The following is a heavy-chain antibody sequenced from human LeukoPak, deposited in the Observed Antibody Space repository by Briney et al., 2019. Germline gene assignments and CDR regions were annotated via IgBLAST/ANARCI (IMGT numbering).Heavy chain of an antibody. D-gene: IGHD3-10*01. V-gene: IGHV3-20*04. CDR2: INWNGGST. Sequence: GGSLRLSCAASGFTFDDYGMSWVRQAPEKGLEWVSGINWNGGSTTYADSVKGRFTTSRDNAKNSLYLQMNSLRAEDTAFYYCASRLSTASGIYFGYWGQGILVTVSS. CDR3: ASRLSTASGIYFGY. CDR1: GFTFDDYG. J-gene: IGHJ4*02.